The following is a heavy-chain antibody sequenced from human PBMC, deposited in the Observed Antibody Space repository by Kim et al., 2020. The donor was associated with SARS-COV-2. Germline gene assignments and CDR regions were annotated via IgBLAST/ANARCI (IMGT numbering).Heavy chain of an antibody. J-gene: IGHJ2*01. V-gene: IGHV3-53*01. Sequence: YYAGSERSRITISGDNAKNTLYLQMNSLRAENTAVYYCARDRGNYYWYFDLGGRGTLVTVSA. CDR3: ARDRGNYYWYFDL. D-gene: IGHD1-7*01.